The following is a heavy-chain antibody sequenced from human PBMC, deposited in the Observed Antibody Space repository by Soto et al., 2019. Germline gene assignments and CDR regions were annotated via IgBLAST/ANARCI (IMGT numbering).Heavy chain of an antibody. Sequence: EVQLVESGGGLVQPGGSLRLSCAASGFTFSSYEMNWVRQAPGKGLEWVSYISSSGSTIYYADSLNGRFTISRDNAKNSLYLQMNSLRAEDTAGYYCARDPPVEQCLVQGYFAYWGQGTLVTVSS. CDR3: ARDPPVEQCLVQGYFAY. J-gene: IGHJ4*02. V-gene: IGHV3-48*03. CDR2: ISSSGSTI. CDR1: GFTFSSYE. D-gene: IGHD6-19*01.